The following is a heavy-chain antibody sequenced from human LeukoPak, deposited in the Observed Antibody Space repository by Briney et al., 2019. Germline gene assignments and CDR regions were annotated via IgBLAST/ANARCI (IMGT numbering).Heavy chain of an antibody. V-gene: IGHV4-4*07. J-gene: IGHJ4*02. CDR1: GGSISSYY. D-gene: IGHD2-15*01. Sequence: SETLSLTCTVSGGSISSYYWSWIRQPAGKGLEWLGLIYTSGRINYNSSLKSRLTISVDTSKNQFSLELRSVTAADTAVYYCARDLGGGSPGWGQGTLVTVSS. CDR3: ARDLGGGSPG. CDR2: IYTSGRI.